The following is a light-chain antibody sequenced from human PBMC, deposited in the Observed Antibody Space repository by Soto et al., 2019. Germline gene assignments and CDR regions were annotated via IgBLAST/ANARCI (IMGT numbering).Light chain of an antibody. CDR1: SSDVGAYNF. CDR3: SAYTVSRTYV. J-gene: IGLJ1*01. Sequence: QSALTQPASLSGSPGQSITISCTGTSSDVGAYNFVSWHQQHPGKAPKLMIYNVYDRPSGISYRFSGSKCGNTASLTISGLQGEDEADYYCSAYTVSRTYVFGTGTKVTVL. V-gene: IGLV2-14*03. CDR2: NVY.